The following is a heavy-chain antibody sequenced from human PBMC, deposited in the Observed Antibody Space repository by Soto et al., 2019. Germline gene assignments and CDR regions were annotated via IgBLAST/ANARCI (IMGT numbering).Heavy chain of an antibody. Sequence: EVQLVESGGGLVQPGGSLRLSCEVSGFIFSSYWMHWVRQVPGKGLVWVSRTNEDGSITNYADSVRGRFTISRDNAKNTLYLEMNSLRGEDTAVYYCTRDMGGRGGYWGQGTLVTVSS. D-gene: IGHD3-16*01. CDR1: GFIFSSYW. CDR3: TRDMGGRGGY. J-gene: IGHJ4*02. V-gene: IGHV3-74*01. CDR2: TNEDGSIT.